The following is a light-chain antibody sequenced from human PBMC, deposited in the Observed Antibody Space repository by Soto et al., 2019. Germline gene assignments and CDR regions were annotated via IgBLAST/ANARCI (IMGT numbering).Light chain of an antibody. CDR2: KAS. J-gene: IGKJ1*01. CDR3: QHYNSYSEA. CDR1: QTISSW. V-gene: IGKV1-5*03. Sequence: DIQMNQSPSTLSGSVGDRVTMNCLASQTISSWLAWYQQKPGKAPKLLIYKASTLKSGVPSRFSGSGSGTEFTLTISSLQPDDFATYYCQHYNSYSEAFGQGTKVDIK.